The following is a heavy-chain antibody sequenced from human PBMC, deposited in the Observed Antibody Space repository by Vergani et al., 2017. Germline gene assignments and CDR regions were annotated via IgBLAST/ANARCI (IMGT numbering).Heavy chain of an antibody. CDR3: TKGSRGYTGYFFDY. V-gene: IGHV3-23*01. CDR2: VSGSSATP. D-gene: IGHD5-12*01. J-gene: IGHJ4*02. Sequence: EVQLLESGGGLVQPGGSLRLSCEASGFSFPGCAMSWVRQAPGKGLEWVSSVSGSSATPYYADSLKGRFIISRDNSKNTLHLQMNSLRADDTAVYYCTKGSRGYTGYFFDYWGQGTLATVSS. CDR1: GFSFPGCA.